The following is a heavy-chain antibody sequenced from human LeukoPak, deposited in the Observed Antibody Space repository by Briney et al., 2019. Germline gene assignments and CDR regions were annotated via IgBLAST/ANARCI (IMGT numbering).Heavy chain of an antibody. CDR2: INSDGSST. Sequence: PGGSLRLSCAASGLTFSSYWMQWVRQAPGKGLVWVSRINSDGSSTIYADSVKGRFTISRDNAKNTLYLQMNSLRAEDTAVYYCARVGYCSSTSCYVGHDWGQGTLVTVSS. V-gene: IGHV3-74*01. CDR3: ARVGYCSSTSCYVGHD. D-gene: IGHD2-2*01. J-gene: IGHJ4*02. CDR1: GLTFSSYW.